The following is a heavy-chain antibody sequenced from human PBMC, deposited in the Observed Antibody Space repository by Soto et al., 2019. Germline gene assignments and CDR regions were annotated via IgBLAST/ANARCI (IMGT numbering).Heavy chain of an antibody. CDR1: GASMSGSYYY. CDR2: VFYTGFT. V-gene: IGHV4-39*01. D-gene: IGHD1-20*01. CDR3: ATSQKGYNWNYFDP. Sequence: PXETLSLTCSVSGASMSGSYYYWAWLRQSPGKGPEWIGIVFYTGFTSYNPSLESRVSVSVDTSNSQFSLKLSAVTAADTAVYYCATSQKGYNWNYFDPWGQGALVTVSS. J-gene: IGHJ4*02.